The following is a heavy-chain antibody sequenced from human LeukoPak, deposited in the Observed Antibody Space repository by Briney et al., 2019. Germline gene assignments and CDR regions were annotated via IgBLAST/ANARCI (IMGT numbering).Heavy chain of an antibody. CDR1: GFTFSSYA. J-gene: IGHJ4*02. Sequence: GGSLRLSCAASGFTFSSYAMGWVRQAPGKGLERVSAISGSDGRTYYADSVQGRFTISRDNSENMLHLQMNSLRAEDTAVYYCAKDLYINGWYYFDHWGQGTLVTVSS. V-gene: IGHV3-23*01. D-gene: IGHD6-19*01. CDR3: AKDLYINGWYYFDH. CDR2: ISGSDGRT.